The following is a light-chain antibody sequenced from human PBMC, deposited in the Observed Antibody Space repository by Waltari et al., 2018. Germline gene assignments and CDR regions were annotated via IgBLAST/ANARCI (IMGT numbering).Light chain of an antibody. CDR3: DSKSSSRPNV. J-gene: IGLJ1*01. Sequence: QSALTQPASVSGSPGQSITVSCTGTSSDIGTYNYVSWYQQHPGKAPKLMIYDVSSRSAGVSNRFSGAKSGNTASHTSSGPQAEDEAEYYCDSKSSSRPNVFGTGTKVTVL. V-gene: IGLV2-14*03. CDR2: DVS. CDR1: SSDIGTYNY.